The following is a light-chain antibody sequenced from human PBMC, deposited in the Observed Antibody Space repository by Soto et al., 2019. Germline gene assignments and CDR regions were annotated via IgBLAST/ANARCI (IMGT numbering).Light chain of an antibody. V-gene: IGKV3-15*01. J-gene: IGKJ3*01. CDR1: QSVSSN. CDR3: QQYNNWPGT. Sequence: EIVMTQSPATLSVSPGERATLSCRASQSVSSNLAWYQQKPGQAPRLLIYGASTRATGIPARFSGSGSGTAFTLTISSLQSEDFAVYYCQQYNNWPGTFGPGNKVDIK. CDR2: GAS.